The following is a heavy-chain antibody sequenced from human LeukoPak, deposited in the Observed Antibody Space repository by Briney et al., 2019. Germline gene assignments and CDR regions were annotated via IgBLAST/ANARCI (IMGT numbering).Heavy chain of an antibody. CDR1: GFTFSSYS. V-gene: IGHV3-21*01. CDR3: ARVVSTWFGEMSYDAFDI. J-gene: IGHJ3*02. Sequence: GGSLRLSCAASGFTFSSYSMNWVRQAPGKGLEWVSSISSSSSYIYYADSVKGRFTISRDNAKNSLYLQMNSLRAEDTAVYYCARVVSTWFGEMSYDAFDIWGQGTMVIVSS. CDR2: ISSSSSYI. D-gene: IGHD3-10*01.